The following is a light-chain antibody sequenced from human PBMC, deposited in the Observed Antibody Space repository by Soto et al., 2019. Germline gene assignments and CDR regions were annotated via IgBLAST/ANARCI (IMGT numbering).Light chain of an antibody. V-gene: IGKV3D-15*01. J-gene: IGKJ2*01. CDR2: GAS. CDR3: HHYNNWPPYT. CDR1: QSVSNS. Sequence: EIVMTQSPATLSVSPGERATLSCRASQSVSNSLAWYQQKPGQAPRLLIYGASTRATGIPARFSGSGSATEFTLTISSLQSEDFAVHYCHHYNNWPPYTFGLGTKLEIK.